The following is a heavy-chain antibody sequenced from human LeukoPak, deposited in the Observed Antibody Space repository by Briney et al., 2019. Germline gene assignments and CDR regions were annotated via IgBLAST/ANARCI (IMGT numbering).Heavy chain of an antibody. Sequence: GGSLRLSCAASGFTFSSYWMSWVRQAPGKGLEWVANIKQDGSEKYYVDSAKGRFTISRDNAKNSLYLQMNSLRAEDTAVYYCARVQWFGELFQNDYYYYYGMDVWGQGTTVTVSS. J-gene: IGHJ6*02. V-gene: IGHV3-7*01. D-gene: IGHD3-10*01. CDR2: IKQDGSEK. CDR3: ARVQWFGELFQNDYYYYYGMDV. CDR1: GFTFSSYW.